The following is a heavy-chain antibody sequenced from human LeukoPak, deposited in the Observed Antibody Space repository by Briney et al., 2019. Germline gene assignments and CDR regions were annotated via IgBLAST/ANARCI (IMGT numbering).Heavy chain of an antibody. D-gene: IGHD3/OR15-3a*01. V-gene: IGHV3-30*04. J-gene: IGHJ6*03. CDR1: GFTFSSYA. CDR2: IWYDGSEK. Sequence: GRSLRLSCAASGFTFSSYAMHWVRQAPGKGLEWVAFIWYDGSEKYYTDSVKGRSTISRDNSKNTLYLQMNSLRTDDTALYYCAKDWTSGANSYMDVWGKGTTVTVSS. CDR3: AKDWTSGANSYMDV.